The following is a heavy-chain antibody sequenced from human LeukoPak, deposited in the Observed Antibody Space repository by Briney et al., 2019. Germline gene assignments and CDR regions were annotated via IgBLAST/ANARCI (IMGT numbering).Heavy chain of an antibody. D-gene: IGHD5-18*01. V-gene: IGHV1-18*01. CDR1: GYTFTSYG. Sequence: GASVKVSCKASGYTFTSYGISWVRQAPGQGLEWMGWISAYNGNTNYAQKLQGRVTMTTDTSTSTAYMELRSLRSDDTAVYYCARRRRGYSYGSPFAFGIWGQGTMVTVSS. CDR3: ARRRRGYSYGSPFAFGI. J-gene: IGHJ3*02. CDR2: ISAYNGNT.